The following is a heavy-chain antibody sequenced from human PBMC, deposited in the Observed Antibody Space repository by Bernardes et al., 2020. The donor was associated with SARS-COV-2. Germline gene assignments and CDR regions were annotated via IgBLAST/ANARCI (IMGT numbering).Heavy chain of an antibody. Sequence: GGSLRLSCAASGFAFSSYWMHWVRQAPGKGLVWVSRINSDGVYSTYAEFVKGRFTISRDNAKHTLYLQMSSLTAEDTAVYYCVTDLETHPGDIWGQGTLVTVSS. CDR2: INSDGVYS. V-gene: IGHV3-74*01. J-gene: IGHJ4*02. CDR3: VTDLETHPGDI. CDR1: GFAFSSYW. D-gene: IGHD1-1*01.